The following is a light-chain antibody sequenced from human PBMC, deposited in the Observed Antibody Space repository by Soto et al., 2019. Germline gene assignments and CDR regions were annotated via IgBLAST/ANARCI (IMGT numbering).Light chain of an antibody. Sequence: DIQMTQSPSSLSASVGDRVTITCQASQDISNYLAWYQQKPGKVPKLLIYAASTLQSGVPSRFSGSGSGTDFTLTISSLQPEDVATYYCQKYNSAPFFGQGTKLEIK. V-gene: IGKV1-27*01. CDR3: QKYNSAPF. CDR2: AAS. CDR1: QDISNY. J-gene: IGKJ2*01.